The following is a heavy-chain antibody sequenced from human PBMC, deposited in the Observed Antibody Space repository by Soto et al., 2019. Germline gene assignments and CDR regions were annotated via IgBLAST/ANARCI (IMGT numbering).Heavy chain of an antibody. D-gene: IGHD3-3*01. CDR3: ARGHYDFAPDV. V-gene: IGHV4-61*01. CDR2: IYYSGST. J-gene: IGHJ6*02. CDR1: GDSVNSGNHF. Sequence: QVQLQESGPRLVKPSETLSLTCTVSGDSVNSGNHFWSWIRQPPGKGLEWIGFIYYSGSTNYHPSLQSRVPIATHTSTNQLRLKLGSVTAADTAVYYCARGHYDFAPDVWSQGTTVTVCS.